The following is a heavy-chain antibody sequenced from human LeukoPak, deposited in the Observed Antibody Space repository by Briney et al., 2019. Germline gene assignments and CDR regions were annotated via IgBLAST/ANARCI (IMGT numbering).Heavy chain of an antibody. CDR3: ARATHPTYYDSSGYYQDY. J-gene: IGHJ4*02. V-gene: IGHV3-74*01. Sequence: TGGSLRLSCAVSGFTFSSYWMHWVRQAPGKGLVWVSRISSDGSGTSYADSVKGRFTISRDNAKNTLYLQMNSLRAEDTAVYYCARATHPTYYDSSGYYQDYWGQETLVTVSS. CDR1: GFTFSSYW. CDR2: ISSDGSGT. D-gene: IGHD3-22*01.